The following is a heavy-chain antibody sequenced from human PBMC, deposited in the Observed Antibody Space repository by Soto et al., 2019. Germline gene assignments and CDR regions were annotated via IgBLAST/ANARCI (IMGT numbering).Heavy chain of an antibody. V-gene: IGHV1-2*04. Sequence: ASVKVSCKASGYTFTGYYMHWVRQAPGQGLEWMGWINPNSGGTNYAQKFQGWVTMTRDTSISTAYRELSRLRSDDTAVYFCARGSVAGTRALGYWGQGTLVTVSS. CDR2: INPNSGGT. CDR3: ARGSVAGTRALGY. D-gene: IGHD6-19*01. CDR1: GYTFTGYY. J-gene: IGHJ4*02.